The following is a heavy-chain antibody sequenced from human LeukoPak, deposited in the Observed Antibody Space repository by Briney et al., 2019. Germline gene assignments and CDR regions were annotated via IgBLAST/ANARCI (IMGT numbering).Heavy chain of an antibody. Sequence: VASVKVSCKASGGTFSTYGISWVRQAPGQGLEWMGRIIPMFGTANYAQKFQGRVTITTDASTSTAYMELSSLSSEDTAVYYCASGYGSGSYPPRNNWFDPWGQGTLVTVSS. CDR3: ASGYGSGSYPPRNNWFDP. V-gene: IGHV1-69*05. D-gene: IGHD3-10*01. CDR1: GGTFSTYG. J-gene: IGHJ5*02. CDR2: IIPMFGTA.